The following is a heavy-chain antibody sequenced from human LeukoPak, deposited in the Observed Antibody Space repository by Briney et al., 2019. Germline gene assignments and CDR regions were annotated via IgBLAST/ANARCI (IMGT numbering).Heavy chain of an antibody. CDR3: ARYSYSSGWYSGYYYYYMDV. V-gene: IGHV4-34*01. J-gene: IGHJ6*03. CDR1: GGSFSGSY. CDR2: INHSGST. Sequence: SETLSLTCAVYGGSFSGSYWSWIRQPPGKGLEWIGEINHSGSTNYNPSLKSRVTISVDTSKNQFSLKLSSVTAADTAVYYCARYSYSSGWYSGYYYYYMDVWGKGTTVTISS. D-gene: IGHD6-19*01.